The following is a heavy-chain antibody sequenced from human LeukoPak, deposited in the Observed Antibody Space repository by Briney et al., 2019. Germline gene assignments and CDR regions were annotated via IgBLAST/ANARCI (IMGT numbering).Heavy chain of an antibody. V-gene: IGHV4-39*01. CDR3: ARHPESLRDFDY. CDR1: GGSISSSSYY. Sequence: KASETLSLTCTVSGGSISSSSYYWGWIRQPPGKGLEWIGSIYYSGSTYYNPSVKSRVTIFVDTSKNQFSLKLSSVTAADTAVYYCARHPESLRDFDYWGQGTLVTVSS. D-gene: IGHD1-14*01. CDR2: IYYSGST. J-gene: IGHJ4*02.